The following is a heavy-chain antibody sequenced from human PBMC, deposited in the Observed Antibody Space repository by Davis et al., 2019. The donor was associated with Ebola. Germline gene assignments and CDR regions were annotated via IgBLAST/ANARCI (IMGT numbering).Heavy chain of an antibody. J-gene: IGHJ3*02. CDR2: IKQDGSEK. V-gene: IGHV3-7*03. D-gene: IGHD3-22*01. CDR3: ASGYYYDSSGSPDAFDI. CDR1: GFTFSSYW. Sequence: GESLKISCAASGFTFSSYWMSWVRQAPGKGLEWVANIKQDGSEKYYVDSVKGRFTISRDNAKNSLYLQMNSLRAEDTAVYYCASGYYYDSSGSPDAFDIWGQGTMVTVSS.